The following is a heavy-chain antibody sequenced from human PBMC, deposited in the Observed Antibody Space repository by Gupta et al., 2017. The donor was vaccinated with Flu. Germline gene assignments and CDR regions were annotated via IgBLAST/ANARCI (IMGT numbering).Heavy chain of an antibody. CDR3: ASTSYSSSQYYYYGMDV. D-gene: IGHD6-6*01. Sequence: PGKGREWLGEINHSGSTNYNPPLKSRVTISVDTSKNQFSLKLSSVTAADTAVYYCASTSYSSSQYYYYGMDVWGQGTTVTGSS. J-gene: IGHJ6*02. V-gene: IGHV4-34*01. CDR2: INHSGST.